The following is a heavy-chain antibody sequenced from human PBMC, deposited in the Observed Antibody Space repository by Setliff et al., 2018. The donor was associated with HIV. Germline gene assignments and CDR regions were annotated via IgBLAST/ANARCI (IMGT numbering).Heavy chain of an antibody. CDR3: ARDQGYSYGSGPFHS. CDR1: GGSISSDY. V-gene: IGHV4-31*03. Sequence: PSETLSLTCTVSGGSISSDYWSWIRQHPGKGLEWIGYIYYSETTYYNPSLKSRVTISVDKSKNHFSLKLTSVTAADTAVYYCARDQGYSYGSGPFHSWGQGTMVTV. D-gene: IGHD5-18*01. CDR2: IYYSETT. J-gene: IGHJ3*02.